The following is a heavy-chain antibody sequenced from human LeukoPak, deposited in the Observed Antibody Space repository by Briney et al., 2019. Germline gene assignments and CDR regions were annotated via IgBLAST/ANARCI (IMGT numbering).Heavy chain of an antibody. J-gene: IGHJ4*02. CDR1: GGSFSGYY. CDR3: ARANRGWLQSGGFRY. D-gene: IGHD5-24*01. V-gene: IGHV4-34*01. CDR2: INHSGST. Sequence: SETLSLTCAVYGGSFSGYYWSWIRQPPGKGLEWIGEINHSGSTNYNPSLKSRVTISVDTSKNQFSLKLSSVTAADTAVYYCARANRGWLQSGGFRYWGQGTLVTVSS.